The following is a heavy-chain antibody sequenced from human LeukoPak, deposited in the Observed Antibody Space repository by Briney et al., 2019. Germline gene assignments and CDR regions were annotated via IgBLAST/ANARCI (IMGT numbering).Heavy chain of an antibody. Sequence: GGSLRLSCAASGFTFDDYAMHWVRQAPGKGLEWVSGISWNSGSIGYADSVKGRFTISRDNAKNSLHLQMNSLRAEDTALYYCAKDMLPYSSGWCDYWGQGTLVTVSS. CDR2: ISWNSGSI. CDR1: GFTFDDYA. V-gene: IGHV3-9*01. J-gene: IGHJ4*02. D-gene: IGHD6-19*01. CDR3: AKDMLPYSSGWCDY.